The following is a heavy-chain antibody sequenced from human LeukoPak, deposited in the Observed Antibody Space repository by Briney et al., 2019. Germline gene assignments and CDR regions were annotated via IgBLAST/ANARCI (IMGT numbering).Heavy chain of an antibody. CDR3: ASRRDY. CDR2: IGSSGRTI. Sequence: GGSLRLSCAASGFTFSDHYMDWVRQAPGKGLEWVSNIGSSGRTIFYADSVKGRFSISRDNGKNSLYLQMNSLRVEDTAICYCASRRDYWGQGTLVTVSS. V-gene: IGHV3-11*04. J-gene: IGHJ4*02. CDR1: GFTFSDHY.